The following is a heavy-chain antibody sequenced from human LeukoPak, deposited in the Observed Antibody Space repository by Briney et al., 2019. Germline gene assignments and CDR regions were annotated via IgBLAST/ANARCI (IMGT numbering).Heavy chain of an antibody. V-gene: IGHV1-8*01. CDR2: MNPNTGNP. D-gene: IGHD3-10*01. J-gene: IGHJ5*02. CDR3: ARGGSNRSNWFDP. Sequence: GASVNVSCKASGYTFTSYDIDWVRQATGQGLEWMGWMNPNTGNPAYAQKFQGRVTMTRDTSISTAYMDLSSLRSEDTAVYYCARGGSNRSNWFDPWGQGTLVTVAS. CDR1: GYTFTSYD.